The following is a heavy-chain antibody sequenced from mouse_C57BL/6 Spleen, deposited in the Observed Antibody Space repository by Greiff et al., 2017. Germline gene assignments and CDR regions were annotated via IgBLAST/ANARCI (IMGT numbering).Heavy chain of an antibody. Sequence: QVQLKESGAELVKPGASVKLSCKASGYTFTEYTIHWVKQRSGQGLEWIGWFYPGSGSIKYNEKFKDKATLTADKSSSTVYMELSRLTSEDSAVYICARHEEKITTVVRYFDVWGTGTTVTVSS. CDR2: FYPGSGSI. V-gene: IGHV1-62-2*01. CDR1: GYTFTEYT. D-gene: IGHD1-1*01. CDR3: ARHEEKITTVVRYFDV. J-gene: IGHJ1*03.